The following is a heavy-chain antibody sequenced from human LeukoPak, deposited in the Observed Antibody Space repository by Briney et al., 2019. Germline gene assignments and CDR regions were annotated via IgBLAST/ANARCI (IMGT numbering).Heavy chain of an antibody. V-gene: IGHV1-46*01. CDR1: GYTFTSYY. CDR3: ARDQRVRGVIIPHYFDY. J-gene: IGHJ4*02. Sequence: ASVKVSCKASGYTFTSYYMHWVRQAPGQGLEWMGIINPSGGSTSYAQKFQGRVTMTRDMSTSTVYMELSSLRSEDTAVYYCARDQRVRGVIIPHYFDYWGQGTLVTVSS. D-gene: IGHD3-10*01. CDR2: INPSGGST.